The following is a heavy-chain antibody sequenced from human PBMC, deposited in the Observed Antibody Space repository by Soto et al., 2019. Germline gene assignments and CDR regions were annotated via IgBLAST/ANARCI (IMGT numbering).Heavy chain of an antibody. Sequence: SVKVSCKASGYTFTSYDINWVRQATGQGLEWMGGIIPKIGKANYAQKFKGRVTITAGESTSTVYMELSSLRSEDTAVYYCARVGPAHYYDSSGYYSPLDYWGQGTLVTVSS. J-gene: IGHJ4*02. CDR3: ARVGPAHYYDSSGYYSPLDY. D-gene: IGHD3-22*01. V-gene: IGHV1-69*13. CDR1: GYTFTSYD. CDR2: IIPKIGKA.